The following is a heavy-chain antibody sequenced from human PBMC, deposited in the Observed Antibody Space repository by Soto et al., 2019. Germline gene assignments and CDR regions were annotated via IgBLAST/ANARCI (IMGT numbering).Heavy chain of an antibody. D-gene: IGHD6-19*01. CDR1: GFTFSGYS. CDR3: AKFTEPGYSSIWYYFEY. Sequence: GGSLRLSCVGSGFTFSGYSMAWVLQAPGRGLEWVASISSRSTNIDYADSVKGRFTISRDNAKNLVSLQMSSLRGEDTALYYCAKFTEPGYSSIWYYFEYWGQGTPVTVSS. CDR2: ISSRSTNI. V-gene: IGHV3-21*06. J-gene: IGHJ4*02.